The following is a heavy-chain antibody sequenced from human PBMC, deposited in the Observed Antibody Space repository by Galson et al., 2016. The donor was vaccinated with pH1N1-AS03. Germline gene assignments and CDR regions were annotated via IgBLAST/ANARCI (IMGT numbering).Heavy chain of an antibody. CDR1: GFMFSSYG. J-gene: IGHJ4*02. CDR2: ITSSGANT. D-gene: IGHD3-16*01. CDR3: ATEWFRRIRLGELTDY. V-gene: IGHV3-23*01. Sequence: SLRLSCAASGFMFSSYGMHWVRQAPVKGLGWVSTITSSGANTYYADSVKGRFAISRDNSRNTLYLQMNSLRAEDTAVYYCATEWFRRIRLGELTDYWGQGTLVTVSS.